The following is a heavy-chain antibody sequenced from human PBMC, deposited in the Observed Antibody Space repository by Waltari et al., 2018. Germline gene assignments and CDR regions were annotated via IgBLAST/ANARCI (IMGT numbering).Heavy chain of an antibody. V-gene: IGHV4-34*01. CDR3: ARGLGREDY. D-gene: IGHD7-27*01. CDR2: INHSGST. J-gene: IGHJ4*02. Sequence: QVQLQQWGAGLLKPSETLSLTCAVYGGSFSGYYWSWIRQPPGKGLEWLGEINHSGSTTYNPSLKSRVTISVDTSKNQFSLKLSSVTAADTAVYYCARGLGREDYWGQGTLVTVSS. CDR1: GGSFSGYY.